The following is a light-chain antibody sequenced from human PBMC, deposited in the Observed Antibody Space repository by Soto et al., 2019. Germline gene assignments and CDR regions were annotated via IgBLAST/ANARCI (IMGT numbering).Light chain of an antibody. CDR1: SSDVGGYNY. V-gene: IGLV2-14*03. J-gene: IGLJ3*02. CDR2: DVF. Sequence: QSALTQPASVSGSPGQSITIACTGTSSDVGGYNYVSWYQHHPGKAPKLIIYDVFNRPSGISDRFSGSKSGNTASLTISGLQPEDEAEYYCSSYSRSNTLRVFGGGTKLTVL. CDR3: SSYSRSNTLRV.